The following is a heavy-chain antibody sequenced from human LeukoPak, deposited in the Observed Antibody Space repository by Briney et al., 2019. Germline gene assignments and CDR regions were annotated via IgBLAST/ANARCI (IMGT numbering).Heavy chain of an antibody. CDR1: GFTFSSYA. CDR2: ISYDGSNK. V-gene: IGHV3-30-3*01. J-gene: IGHJ4*02. Sequence: PGGSLRLSCAASGFTFSSYAMHWVRQAPGKGLEWVAVISYDGSNKYYADSVKGRFTISRDNSKNTLYLQMNSLRAEDTAVYYCAREGWGEQWLVRGFDYWGQGTLVTVSS. CDR3: AREGWGEQWLVRGFDY. D-gene: IGHD6-19*01.